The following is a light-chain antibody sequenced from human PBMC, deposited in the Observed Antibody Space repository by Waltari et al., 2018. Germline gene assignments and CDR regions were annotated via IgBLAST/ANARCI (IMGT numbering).Light chain of an antibody. V-gene: IGKV3-11*01. CDR2: DAS. J-gene: IGKJ4*01. CDR3: HQRSNWPLT. CDR1: QSVDTY. Sequence: ELVLTQSQATLSLSPGERATLSCRASQSVDTYLAWYQHKPGQVPMLLIYDASNRATGIPARFSGSGSGADFTLIISSLEPEDFAVYYCHQRSNWPLTFGGGTKVEIK.